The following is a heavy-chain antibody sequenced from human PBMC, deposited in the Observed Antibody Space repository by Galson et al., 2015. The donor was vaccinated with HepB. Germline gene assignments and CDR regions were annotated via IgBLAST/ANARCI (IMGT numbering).Heavy chain of an antibody. CDR1: GFTFSSYA. CDR2: ISYDGSNK. Sequence: SLRLSCAASGFTFSSYAMHWVRQAPGKGLEWVAVISYDGSNKYYADSVKGRFTISRDNSKNTLYLQMNSLRSEDTAVYYCARYSSSSHDAFDIWGQGTMVTVSS. V-gene: IGHV3-30-3*01. J-gene: IGHJ3*02. D-gene: IGHD6-6*01. CDR3: ARYSSSSHDAFDI.